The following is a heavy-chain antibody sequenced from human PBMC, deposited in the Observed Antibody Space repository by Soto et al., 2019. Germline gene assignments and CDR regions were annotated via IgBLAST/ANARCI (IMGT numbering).Heavy chain of an antibody. CDR2: IYYSGST. CDR3: ARAYCSGGSCWAWSNWFDP. J-gene: IGHJ5*02. V-gene: IGHV4-59*12. Sequence: PAETLSLTCTVSGGSICNYYWTWIRQQPGKGLEWIGYIYYSGSTNYNPSLKSRVTISVDTSKNQFSLQLNSVTPEDTAVYYCARAYCSGGSCWAWSNWFDPWGQGTLVTVSS. CDR1: GGSICNYY. D-gene: IGHD2-15*01.